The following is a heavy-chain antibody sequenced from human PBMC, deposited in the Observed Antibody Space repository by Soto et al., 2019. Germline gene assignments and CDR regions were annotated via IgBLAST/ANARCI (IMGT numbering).Heavy chain of an antibody. CDR1: GGSIRSHY. CDR3: ARLVDRNWYPFFFDY. V-gene: IGHV4-59*11. CDR2: IYYSGSI. D-gene: IGHD1-1*01. Sequence: ASETLSLTCTVSGGSIRSHYWGLIRQPPGKGLEWIGYIYYSGSINYSPSLKSRVSISVDTSKNQVSLKVHSVTAADTAVYYCARLVDRNWYPFFFDYWGQGTQVTVSS. J-gene: IGHJ4*02.